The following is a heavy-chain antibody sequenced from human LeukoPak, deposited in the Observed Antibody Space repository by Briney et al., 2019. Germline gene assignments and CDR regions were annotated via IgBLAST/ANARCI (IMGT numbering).Heavy chain of an antibody. V-gene: IGHV1-18*01. CDR2: ISAYNGNT. CDR3: ARAKYQLLSLNWFDP. CDR1: GYTFTSYG. J-gene: IGHJ5*02. Sequence: EASVKVSCKASGYTFTSYGISWVRQAPGQGLEWMGWISAYNGNTNYAQKLQGRVTMTTDTSTSTAYMELRSLRSDDTAVYYCARAKYQLLSLNWFDPWGQGTLVTVSS. D-gene: IGHD2-2*01.